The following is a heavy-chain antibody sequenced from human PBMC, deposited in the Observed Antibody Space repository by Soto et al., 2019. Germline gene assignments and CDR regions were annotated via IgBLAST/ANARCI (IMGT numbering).Heavy chain of an antibody. D-gene: IGHD1-1*01. CDR1: GFFVTTSH. V-gene: IGHV3-33*07. CDR2: PHPNXIRH. J-gene: IGHJ6*02. CDR3: ARSGPWAHNYRLSGIDV. Sequence: PGGSLRLFSAAPGFFVTTSHNEWVRHAPGKGLEGVASPHPNXIRHTLSHSVSGRFTLSGDISKNTVYLQMGGLTDADTALYFCARSGPWAHNYRLSGIDVGGPGTTVTVSS.